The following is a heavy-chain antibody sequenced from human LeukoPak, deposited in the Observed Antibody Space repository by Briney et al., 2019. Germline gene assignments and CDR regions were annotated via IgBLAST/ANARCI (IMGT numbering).Heavy chain of an antibody. V-gene: IGHV4-59*01. J-gene: IGHJ6*02. D-gene: IGHD5-18*01. Sequence: PSETLSLTCTVSNGSISSYYWSWIRQPPGKGLEWIGYIFYSGSTNYNPSLKSRVTISVDTSKNQFSLKLRSVTAADTAVYYCARELWLSGMDVWGQGTTVTVSS. CDR1: NGSISSYY. CDR3: ARELWLSGMDV. CDR2: IFYSGST.